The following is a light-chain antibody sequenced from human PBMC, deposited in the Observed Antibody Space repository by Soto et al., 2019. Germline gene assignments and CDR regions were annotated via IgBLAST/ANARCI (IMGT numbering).Light chain of an antibody. CDR2: EVS. J-gene: IGLJ1*01. CDR3: CSYAGSSTPYV. V-gene: IGLV2-23*02. CDR1: SSDVGSYNL. Sequence: QSALTQPASVSGSPGQSITISCTGTSSDVGSYNLVSWYQQHPGKAPKLMIYEVSKRPSGVSNRFSGSKPGNTASLTISGLQAEDEADYYCCSYAGSSTPYVFGTRTKLTVL.